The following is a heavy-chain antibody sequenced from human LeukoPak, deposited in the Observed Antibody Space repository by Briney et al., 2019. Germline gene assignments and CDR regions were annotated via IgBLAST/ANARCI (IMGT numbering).Heavy chain of an antibody. V-gene: IGHV1-18*01. Sequence: ASVKVSCKASGYTFTSYGISWVRQAPGQGLDWMGWISAYNGNTNYAQKLQGRVTMTTDTSTSTAYMELRSLRSDDTAVYYCARDWSSMVRGVFDYWGQGTLVTVSS. J-gene: IGHJ4*02. D-gene: IGHD3-10*01. CDR3: ARDWSSMVRGVFDY. CDR1: GYTFTSYG. CDR2: ISAYNGNT.